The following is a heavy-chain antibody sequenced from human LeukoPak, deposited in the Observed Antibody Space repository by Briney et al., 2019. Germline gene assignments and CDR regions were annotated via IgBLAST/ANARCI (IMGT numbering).Heavy chain of an antibody. V-gene: IGHV4-59*01. Sequence: SETLSLTCTVSGGSISSYYWSWIRQPPGKGLEWIGYIYYSGSTNYNPSLKSRVTISVDTSKNQFSLKLSSVTAADTAVYYCARDLPAAMGSEVDYFDYWGQGTLVTVSS. CDR2: IYYSGST. D-gene: IGHD2-2*01. CDR1: GGSISSYY. CDR3: ARDLPAAMGSEVDYFDY. J-gene: IGHJ4*02.